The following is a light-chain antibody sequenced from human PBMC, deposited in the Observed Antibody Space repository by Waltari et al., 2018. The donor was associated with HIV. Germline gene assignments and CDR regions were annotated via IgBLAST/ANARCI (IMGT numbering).Light chain of an antibody. Sequence: QSVLTQPPSVSGAPGQRVTISCTGNRSNTGSPYDVHWYQQLPGTAPKLLIYGNNNRPSGVPDRVSGSRSGTSASLVITGLQAEDEADYYCQSYDSGLRVFGGGTKLTVL. J-gene: IGLJ2*01. V-gene: IGLV1-40*01. CDR1: RSNTGSPYD. CDR2: GNN. CDR3: QSYDSGLRV.